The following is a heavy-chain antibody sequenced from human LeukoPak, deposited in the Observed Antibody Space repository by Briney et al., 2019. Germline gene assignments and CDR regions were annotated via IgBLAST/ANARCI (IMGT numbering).Heavy chain of an antibody. D-gene: IGHD3-16*01. CDR3: ARDERYSDADHHYPDLGY. CDR1: GYIFTGYY. V-gene: IGHV1-2*02. Sequence: VASVKVSCKASGYIFTGYYLFWVRQAPGQGLEWMGWINPNGGATRYAQKFQGRVTLTCDTSIRTTYMELSSLTSDDTAVYYRARDERYSDADHHYPDLGYWGQGTLVTVSS. J-gene: IGHJ4*02. CDR2: INPNGGAT.